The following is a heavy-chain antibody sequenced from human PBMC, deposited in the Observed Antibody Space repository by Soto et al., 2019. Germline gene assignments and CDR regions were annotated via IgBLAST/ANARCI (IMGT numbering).Heavy chain of an antibody. CDR2: ISAYNGKT. CDR1: GYTFTSYG. V-gene: IGHV1-18*01. Sequence: ASVKVSCKASGYTFTSYGITWVRQAPGQGLEWMGWISAYNGKTNYAQKLQGRVTMTTDTSTSTAYMELRSLRSDDTAVYYCARDGSISGYGSGGFDAWGQGTLVTVSS. J-gene: IGHJ5*02. D-gene: IGHD5-12*01. CDR3: ARDGSISGYGSGGFDA.